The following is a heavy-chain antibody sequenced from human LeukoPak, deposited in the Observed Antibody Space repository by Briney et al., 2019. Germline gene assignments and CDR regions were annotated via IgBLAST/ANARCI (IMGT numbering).Heavy chain of an antibody. V-gene: IGHV4-38-2*02. CDR3: VRGRDGYSN. Sequence: SETLSLTCTVSGYSISSGYYWGWIRQPPGKGLEWIGYIYYSGSADYNPSLKSRVTISIETSKNQFSLKLSSVTAADTAVYYCVRGRDGYSNWGQGTLVTVSS. J-gene: IGHJ4*02. CDR2: IYYSGSA. D-gene: IGHD5-24*01. CDR1: GYSISSGYY.